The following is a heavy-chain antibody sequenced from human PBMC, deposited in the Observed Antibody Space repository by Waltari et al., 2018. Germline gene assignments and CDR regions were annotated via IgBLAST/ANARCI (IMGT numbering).Heavy chain of an antibody. CDR2: IYSGGST. J-gene: IGHJ4*02. Sequence: EVQLLESGGGLVQPGGSLRLSCAASGFTFSSYAMSWVRQAPGKGRELVSVIYSGGSTYYADSVKGRFTISRDNSKNTLYLQMNSLRAEDTAVYYCAKDRGSGENWGQGTLVTVSS. CDR1: GFTFSSYA. CDR3: AKDRGSGEN. D-gene: IGHD3-10*01. V-gene: IGHV3-23*03.